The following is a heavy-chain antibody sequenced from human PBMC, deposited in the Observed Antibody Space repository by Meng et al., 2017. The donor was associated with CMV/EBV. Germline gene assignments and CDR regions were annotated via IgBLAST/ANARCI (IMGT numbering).Heavy chain of an antibody. CDR3: ARGGLYYYDSSGHFDY. V-gene: IGHV4-4*07. CDR1: GCSISSYY. CDR2: IYTSGST. J-gene: IGHJ4*02. D-gene: IGHD3-22*01. Sequence: QVQLKAPGPGLVKPSETLSLTCTVSGCSISSYYWSWIRQPAGKGLEWIGRIYTSGSTNYNPSLKSRVTMSVDTSKNQFSLKLSSVTAADTAVYYCARGGLYYYDSSGHFDYWGQGTLVTVSS.